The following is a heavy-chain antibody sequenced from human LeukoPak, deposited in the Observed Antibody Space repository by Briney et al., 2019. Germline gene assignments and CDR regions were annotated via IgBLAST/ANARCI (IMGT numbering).Heavy chain of an antibody. CDR2: MSPNSGDT. V-gene: IGHV1-8*01. CDR3: ARGPPNWGYDY. CDR1: GYTFTSYD. D-gene: IGHD7-27*01. Sequence: ASVKVSCKASGYTFTSYDFNWVRQATGQRPERMGCMSPNSGDTGYAKKFQDRVTMTRNTSISTAYMELSSLRSDDTAVYYCARGPPNWGYDYWGPGTLVTVSS. J-gene: IGHJ4*02.